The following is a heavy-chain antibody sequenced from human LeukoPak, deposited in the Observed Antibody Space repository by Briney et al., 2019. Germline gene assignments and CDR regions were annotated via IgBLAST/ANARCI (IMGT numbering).Heavy chain of an antibody. J-gene: IGHJ4*02. D-gene: IGHD6-13*01. CDR1: GYTFTGYY. CDR3: ARTAAATFDY. CDR2: ISAYNGNT. Sequence: ASLKVSCKASGYTFTGYYIHWVRQAPGQGLEWMGWISAYNGNTNYAQKLQGRVTMTTDTSTSTAYMELRSLRSDDTAVNYCARTAAATFDYWGQGTLVTVSS. V-gene: IGHV1-18*04.